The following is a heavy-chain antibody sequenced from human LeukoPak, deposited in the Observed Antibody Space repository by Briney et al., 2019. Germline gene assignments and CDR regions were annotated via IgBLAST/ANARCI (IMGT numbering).Heavy chain of an antibody. CDR3: ASDRGDNWNDMDY. J-gene: IGHJ4*02. Sequence: AASVKVSCKSSGYTFTGYYMHWVRQAPGQGLEWMGRINPNSGGTNYAQKFQGRVTMTRDTSISTAYIELSRLRSDDTPVYSCASDRGDNWNDMDYWGQGTLVTVSS. CDR2: INPNSGGT. D-gene: IGHD1-1*01. V-gene: IGHV1-2*06. CDR1: GYTFTGYY.